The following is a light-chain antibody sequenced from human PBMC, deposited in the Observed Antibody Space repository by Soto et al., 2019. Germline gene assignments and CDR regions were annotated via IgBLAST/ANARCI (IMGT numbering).Light chain of an antibody. Sequence: QSVLTQSPSASATPGASVKLTCTLSSGHSNYALAWHQQQPERGPRYLMVVNSDGRHTKGNGLSDGFSGCSSGADRYRSIYSLQSDDEADDCCQARGTGRVFGGGTKVTVL. V-gene: IGLV4-69*02. J-gene: IGLJ3*02. CDR2: VNSDGRH. CDR3: QARGTGRV. CDR1: SGHSNYA.